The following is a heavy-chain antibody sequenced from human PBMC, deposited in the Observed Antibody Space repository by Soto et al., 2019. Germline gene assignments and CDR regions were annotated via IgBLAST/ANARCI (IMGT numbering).Heavy chain of an antibody. CDR3: ASGSGYSYGYGSFDY. J-gene: IGHJ4*02. Sequence: GGSLRLSCAASEFTFSNAWMSWVRQAPGKGLEWVGRIKSKTDGGSTYYADSVKGRFTISRDNSKNTLYLQMNSLRAEDTAVYYCASGSGYSYGYGSFDYWGQGTLVTVSS. D-gene: IGHD5-18*01. V-gene: IGHV3-15*01. CDR2: IKSKTDGGST. CDR1: EFTFSNAW.